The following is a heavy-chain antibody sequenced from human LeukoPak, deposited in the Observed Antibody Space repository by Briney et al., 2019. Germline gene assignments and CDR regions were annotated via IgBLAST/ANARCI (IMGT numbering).Heavy chain of an antibody. CDR2: ISSSSSYI. CDR3: AINFVVVTAIVFDY. J-gene: IGHJ4*02. V-gene: IGHV3-21*01. Sequence: PGGSLRLSCAASGFTFSSYSMNWVRQAPGKGLEWVSSISSSSSYIYYADSVKGRFTISRDNAKNSLYLQMNSLRAEDTAVYYCAINFVVVTAIVFDYWGQGTPVTVSS. CDR1: GFTFSSYS. D-gene: IGHD2-21*02.